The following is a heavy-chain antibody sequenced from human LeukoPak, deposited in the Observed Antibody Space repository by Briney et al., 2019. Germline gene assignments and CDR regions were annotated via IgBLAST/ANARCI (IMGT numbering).Heavy chain of an antibody. CDR3: AKQRNGDCSTDYYYYYMDV. D-gene: IGHD4-17*01. CDR1: GFTFSSYA. Sequence: GGSLRLSCAASGFTFSSYAMSWVRQAPGKGLVWGSATSGSGGSTYYEDSVKGRFTISRDNSKNTLYLQMNSLRAEDTAVYYCAKQRNGDCSTDYYYYYMDVWGKGTTVTVSS. J-gene: IGHJ6*03. V-gene: IGHV3-23*01. CDR2: TSGSGGST.